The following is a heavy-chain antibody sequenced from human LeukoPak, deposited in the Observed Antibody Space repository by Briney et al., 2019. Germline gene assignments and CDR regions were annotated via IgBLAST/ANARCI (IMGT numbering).Heavy chain of an antibody. D-gene: IGHD6-13*01. CDR3: ARDQTYSSSWYLNDAFDI. Sequence: GGSLRLSCAASRFTFSSYSMNWVRQAPGKGLEWVSSISSSSSYIYYADSVKGRFTISRDNAKNSLYLQMNSLRAEDTAVYYCARDQTYSSSWYLNDAFDIWGQGTMVTVSS. V-gene: IGHV3-21*01. J-gene: IGHJ3*02. CDR2: ISSSSSYI. CDR1: RFTFSSYS.